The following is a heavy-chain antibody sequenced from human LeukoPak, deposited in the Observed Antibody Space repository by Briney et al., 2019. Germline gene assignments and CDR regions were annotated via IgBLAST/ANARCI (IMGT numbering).Heavy chain of an antibody. V-gene: IGHV4-59*08. J-gene: IGHJ4*02. CDR1: GGSISSYY. CDR3: ARSGTVSNGNLYFDY. Sequence: PSETLSLTCTVSGGSISSYYWSWIRQPPGEGLEWIGYIYYTGSTNYNPSLKSRVLISVDTSKNQFSLKLSSVTAADTAVYYCARSGTVSNGNLYFDYWGQGTLVTVSS. D-gene: IGHD4-17*01. CDR2: IYYTGST.